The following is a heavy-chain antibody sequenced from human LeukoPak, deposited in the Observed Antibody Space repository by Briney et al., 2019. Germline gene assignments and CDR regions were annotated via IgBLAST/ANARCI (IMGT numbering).Heavy chain of an antibody. V-gene: IGHV4-61*02. CDR2: ISAGGST. J-gene: IGHJ5*02. Sequence: SQTLSLTCTVSGGSVSSGPYYWNWIRQPAGTGLEWIGRISAGGSTNYIPSLKSRLTISLDTSENQFSLSLSSVTAADTAVYYCARDAYYYGSGSYPFDPWGQGTLVTVSS. CDR1: GGSVSSGPYY. CDR3: ARDAYYYGSGSYPFDP. D-gene: IGHD3-10*01.